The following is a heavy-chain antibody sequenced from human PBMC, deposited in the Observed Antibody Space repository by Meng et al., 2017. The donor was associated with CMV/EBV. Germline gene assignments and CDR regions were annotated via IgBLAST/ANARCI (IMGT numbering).Heavy chain of an antibody. CDR3: ARDRGASVVAAARGYFYYGMDV. V-gene: IGHV3-30*03. CDR2: ISYGGINT. D-gene: IGHD2-15*01. J-gene: IGHJ6*02. Sequence: GGSLRLSCAASGFTFSSYSMTWVRQAPGRGLEWVAVISYGGINTYHADPVRGRFTISRDNSKNTVYLQMNSLRADDTAVYYCARDRGASVVAAARGYFYYGMDVWGQGTTVTVSS. CDR1: GFTFSSYS.